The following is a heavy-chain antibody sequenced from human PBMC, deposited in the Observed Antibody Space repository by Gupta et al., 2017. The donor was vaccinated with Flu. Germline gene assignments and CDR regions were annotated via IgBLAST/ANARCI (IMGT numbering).Heavy chain of an antibody. D-gene: IGHD5-18*01. CDR1: GFTFSSYD. CDR2: IGTAGDT. Sequence: EVQLVESGGGLVQPGGSLRLSCAASGFTFSSYDMHWVRHATGKGLEWVSAIGTAGDTYYPGSVKGRFTISRENAKNSLYLQMNSLRAGDTAVYYCARETKRGYSYGTRYFDLWGRGTLVTVSS. CDR3: ARETKRGYSYGTRYFDL. V-gene: IGHV3-13*04. J-gene: IGHJ2*01.